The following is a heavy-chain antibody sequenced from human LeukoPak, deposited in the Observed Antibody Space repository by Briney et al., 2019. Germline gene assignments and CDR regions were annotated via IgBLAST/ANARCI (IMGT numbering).Heavy chain of an antibody. CDR3: ARDQTRYDSSRTTDY. CDR1: GFTFSSYA. Sequence: SGGSLRLSCAASGFTFSSYAMHWVRQAPGKGLEWVAVISYDGSNKYYADSVKGRFTISRDNSKNTLYLQMNSLRAEDTAVYYCARDQTRYDSSRTTDYWGQGTLVTVSS. J-gene: IGHJ4*02. D-gene: IGHD3-22*01. V-gene: IGHV3-30-3*01. CDR2: ISYDGSNK.